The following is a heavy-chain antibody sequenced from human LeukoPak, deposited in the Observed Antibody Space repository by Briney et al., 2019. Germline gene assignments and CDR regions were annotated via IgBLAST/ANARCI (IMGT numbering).Heavy chain of an antibody. CDR3: AKDPDSRSQGYFDY. CDR2: IIGGGGNT. D-gene: IGHD1-26*01. CDR1: GFTFSSYA. Sequence: PGGSLRLSCAASGFTFSSYAMSWVRRAPGKGLEWVSAIIGGGGNTYYADSVKGRFTISRDNSMNTLYLQMNSLRADDTAVYYCAKDPDSRSQGYFDYWGQGTLVTVSS. J-gene: IGHJ4*02. V-gene: IGHV3-23*01.